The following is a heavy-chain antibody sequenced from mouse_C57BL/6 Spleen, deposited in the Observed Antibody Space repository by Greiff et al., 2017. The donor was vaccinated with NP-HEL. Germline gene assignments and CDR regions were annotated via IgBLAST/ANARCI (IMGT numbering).Heavy chain of an antibody. Sequence: VQLQQSGPELVKPGASVKISCKASGYAFSSSWMNWVKQRPGKGLEWIGRIYPGDGDTNYNGKFKGKATLTADKSSSTAYMQLSSLTSEDSAVYFCAREGELTGTLFDYWGQGTTLTVSS. CDR2: IYPGDGDT. CDR1: GYAFSSSW. CDR3: AREGELTGTLFDY. J-gene: IGHJ2*01. D-gene: IGHD4-1*01. V-gene: IGHV1-82*01.